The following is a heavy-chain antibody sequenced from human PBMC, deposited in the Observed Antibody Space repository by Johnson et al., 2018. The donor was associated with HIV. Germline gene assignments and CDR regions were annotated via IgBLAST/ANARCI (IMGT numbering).Heavy chain of an antibody. CDR1: GFTFSSYD. D-gene: IGHD5-12*01. CDR2: IGTAGDT. J-gene: IGHJ3*02. CDR3: ARSDVDIVATIFFDI. Sequence: VQLVESGGGLVQPGGSLRLSCAASGFTFSSYDMHWVRQATGKGLEWVSAIGTAGDTYYPGSVKGRFTISRENAKNSLYLQMNSLRAEDTAVYYCARSDVDIVATIFFDIWGQGTMVTVSS. V-gene: IGHV3-13*01.